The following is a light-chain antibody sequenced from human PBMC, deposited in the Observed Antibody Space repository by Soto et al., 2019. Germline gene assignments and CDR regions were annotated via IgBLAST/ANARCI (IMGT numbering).Light chain of an antibody. CDR1: QSVSNDF. CDR3: QQFSSYPLT. CDR2: GAS. Sequence: EIVMTQSPATLSVSPGERATLSCRASQSVSNDFLALYQQKPGQAPRLLIYGASNRATDIPDRFSGRGSGTDFTLTISRLEPEDFAVYYCQQFSSYPLTFGGGTKVDIK. V-gene: IGKV3-20*01. J-gene: IGKJ4*01.